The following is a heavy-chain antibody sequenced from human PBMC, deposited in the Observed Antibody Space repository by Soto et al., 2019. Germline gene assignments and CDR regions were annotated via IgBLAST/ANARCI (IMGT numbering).Heavy chain of an antibody. J-gene: IGHJ4*02. Sequence: GGSLRLSCAASGFTFTRYSMNWVRQAPGKGFEWVSSISSTTNYIYYGDSMKGRFTISRDNAKNSLYLEMNSLRAEDTAVYYCARESEDLTSNFDYWGQGTLVTVSS. V-gene: IGHV3-21*06. CDR2: ISSTTNYI. CDR3: ARESEDLTSNFDY. CDR1: GFTFTRYS.